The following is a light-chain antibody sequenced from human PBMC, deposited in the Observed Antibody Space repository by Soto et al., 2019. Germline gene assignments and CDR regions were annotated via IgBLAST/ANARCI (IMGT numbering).Light chain of an antibody. V-gene: IGKV2-30*01. CDR2: AAS. CDR3: QQYNSFTWT. CDR1: RSLVYSDGKTY. Sequence: DVVMTQSPLSLPVTLGQPASIYCRSSRSLVYSDGKTYLAWYQQRXGQAPRXXIYAASSRETGIPDRFSGSGSGTEFTLTIRNLQPDDFATYYCQQYNSFTWTFGLGTKVDI. J-gene: IGKJ1*01.